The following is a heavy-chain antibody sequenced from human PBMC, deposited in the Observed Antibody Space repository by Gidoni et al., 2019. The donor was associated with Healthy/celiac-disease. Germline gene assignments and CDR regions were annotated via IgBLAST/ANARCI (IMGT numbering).Heavy chain of an antibody. D-gene: IGHD2-15*01. V-gene: IGHV4-34*01. CDR1: GGSCSGYY. CDR3: ARKYCSGGSCYSRVAFDI. J-gene: IGHJ3*02. CDR2: INHSGST. Sequence: QVQLQQWGAGLLKPSETLSLTCAVYGGSCSGYYWSWIRQPPGKGLEWIGEINHSGSTNYNPSLKSRVTISVDTSKNQFSLKLSSVTAADTAVYYCARKYCSGGSCYSRVAFDIWGQGTMVTVSS.